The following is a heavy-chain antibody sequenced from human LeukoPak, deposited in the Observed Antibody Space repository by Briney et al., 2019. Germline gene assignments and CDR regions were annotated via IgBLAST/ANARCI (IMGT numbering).Heavy chain of an antibody. CDR2: ISAYNGNT. CDR3: ARAGSTYCGGDCYPDY. D-gene: IGHD2-21*02. V-gene: IGHV1-18*01. Sequence: ASVKVSCKASGYTFTNYGISWVRQAPGQGLEWMGWISAYNGNTNYAQKLQGRVTMTTDTSTSTAYMELRSLRSDDTAVYYCARAGSTYCGGDCYPDYWGQGTLVTVSS. CDR1: GYTFTNYG. J-gene: IGHJ4*02.